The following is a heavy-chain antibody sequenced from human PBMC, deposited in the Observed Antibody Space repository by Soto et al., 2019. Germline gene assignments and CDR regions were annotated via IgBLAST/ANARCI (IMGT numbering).Heavy chain of an antibody. Sequence: QVQLVESGGGVVQPGRSLRLSCAASGFTFSSYAMHWVRQAPGKGLEWVAVISYDGSNKYYADSVKGRFTISRDNSKNTLYLQMNSLRAEDTAVYYCARVRVRLQYFDWLFYWGQGTLVTVSS. J-gene: IGHJ4*02. CDR1: GFTFSSYA. CDR2: ISYDGSNK. D-gene: IGHD3-9*01. V-gene: IGHV3-30-3*01. CDR3: ARVRVRLQYFDWLFY.